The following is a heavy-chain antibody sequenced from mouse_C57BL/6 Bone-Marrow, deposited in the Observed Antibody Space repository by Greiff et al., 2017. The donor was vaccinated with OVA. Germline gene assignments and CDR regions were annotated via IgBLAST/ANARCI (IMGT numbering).Heavy chain of an antibody. D-gene: IGHD2-3*01. J-gene: IGHJ2*01. CDR1: GFTFSSYG. V-gene: IGHV5-6*01. CDR2: ISSGGSYT. Sequence: EVMLVESGGDLVKPGGSLKLSCAASGFTFSSYGMSWVRQTPDKRLEWVATISSGGSYTYYPDSLKGRFTISIDNSKNTLYLQMSSLKSEDTAMYYCARVTTDYWGQGTTLTVSS. CDR3: ARVTTDY.